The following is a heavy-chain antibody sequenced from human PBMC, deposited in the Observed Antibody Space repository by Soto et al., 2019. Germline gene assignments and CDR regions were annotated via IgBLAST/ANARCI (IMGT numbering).Heavy chain of an antibody. D-gene: IGHD6-13*01. CDR1: NGSISNFY. CDR3: ARSSHKESWFDP. J-gene: IGHJ5*02. V-gene: IGHV4-4*07. Sequence: QVQLQESGPGLVKPSETLSLTCTVSNGSISNFYWNWIRQSAGKGLEWIGRIHGSGSATYNPSLRSRVTMSVDTSKNLFSLKVNSVTGADTAVYYCARSSHKESWFDPWGQGTLVTVSS. CDR2: IHGSGSA.